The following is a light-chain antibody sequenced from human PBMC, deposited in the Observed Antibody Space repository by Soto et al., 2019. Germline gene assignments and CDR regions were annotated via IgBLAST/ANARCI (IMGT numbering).Light chain of an antibody. J-gene: IGKJ2*01. V-gene: IGKV1-5*03. CDR2: EVS. CDR1: RSAGEW. CDR3: QQFNSHPYT. Sequence: DIQMTQSPSTLSASVGDRVTITCRASRSAGEWLAWYQQKPGKAPTLLIYEVSNLQSGVPSRFSGSGSETEFSLTIDSLQPDDFATYYCQQFNSHPYTFGPGTKWRSN.